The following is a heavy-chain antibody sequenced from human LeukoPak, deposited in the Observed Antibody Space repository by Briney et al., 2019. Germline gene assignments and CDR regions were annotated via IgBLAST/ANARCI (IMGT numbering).Heavy chain of an antibody. J-gene: IGHJ3*02. Sequence: SETLSLTCAVYGGSFSGYYWSWIRQPPGKGLEWIGEINHSGSTNYNPSLNSRVTISVDTPKNQFSPKLSSVTAADTAVYYCATPDCSSTSCYEGDAFDIWGQGKMVTVSS. CDR3: ATPDCSSTSCYEGDAFDI. CDR1: GGSFSGYY. D-gene: IGHD2-2*01. V-gene: IGHV4-34*01. CDR2: INHSGST.